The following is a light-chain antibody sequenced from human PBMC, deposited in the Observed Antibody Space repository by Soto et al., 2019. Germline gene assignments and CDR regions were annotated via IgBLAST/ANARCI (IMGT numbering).Light chain of an antibody. Sequence: DIQMTQSPSSLSASVGDRVTITCRASQGISNYLAWYQQKPGKVPKLLIYAASTLQSGVPSRFSGSGSGTDFTLTISSLQPDDGATYYCLQSYNIPALTIGGGTQVEIK. CDR1: QGISNY. V-gene: IGKV1-27*01. J-gene: IGKJ4*01. CDR3: LQSYNIPALT. CDR2: AAS.